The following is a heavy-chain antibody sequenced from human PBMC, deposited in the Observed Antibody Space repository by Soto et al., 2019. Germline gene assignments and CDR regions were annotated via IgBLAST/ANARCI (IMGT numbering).Heavy chain of an antibody. CDR3: ARVSVLRFLEWSPMDV. CDR1: GYTFTSSS. CDR2: INAGNGNT. V-gene: IGHV1-3*01. J-gene: IGHJ6*02. D-gene: IGHD3-3*01. Sequence: GASVKVSCKASGYTFTSSSMHWVRQAPGQRLEWMGWINAGNGNTKYSQKFQGRVTITRDTSASTAYMELSSQRSEDTAVYYCARVSVLRFLEWSPMDVWGQGTTVPVSS.